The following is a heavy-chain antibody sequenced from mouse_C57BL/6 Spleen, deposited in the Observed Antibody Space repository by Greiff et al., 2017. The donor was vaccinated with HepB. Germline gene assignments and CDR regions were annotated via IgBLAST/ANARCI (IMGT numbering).Heavy chain of an antibody. Sequence: EVQLQQSGPELVKPGASVKISCKASGYTFTDYYMNWVKQSHGKSLEWIGDINPNNGGTSYNQKFKGKATLTVDKSSSTAYMELRSLTSEDSAVYYCARSPYGAEDGYYTWFAYWGQGTLVTVSA. J-gene: IGHJ3*01. CDR3: ARSPYGAEDGYYTWFAY. CDR2: INPNNGGT. CDR1: GYTFTDYY. D-gene: IGHD2-3*01. V-gene: IGHV1-26*01.